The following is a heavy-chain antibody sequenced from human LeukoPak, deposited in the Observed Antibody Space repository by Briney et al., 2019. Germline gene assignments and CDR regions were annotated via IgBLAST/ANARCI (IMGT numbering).Heavy chain of an antibody. Sequence: SVKVSCKASGGTFSSYTISWVRQAPGQGLEWMGRIIPILGIANYAQKFQGRVTTTADKSTSTAYMELSSLRSEDTAVFYCARGHQPPYYGMDVWGQGTTVTVSS. J-gene: IGHJ6*02. CDR2: IIPILGIA. V-gene: IGHV1-69*02. CDR3: ARGHQPPYYGMDV. CDR1: GGTFSSYT.